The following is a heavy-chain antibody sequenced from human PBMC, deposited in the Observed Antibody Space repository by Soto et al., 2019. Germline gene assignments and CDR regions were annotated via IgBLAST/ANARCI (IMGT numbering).Heavy chain of an antibody. CDR2: ISAYNGNT. CDR3: ARNANYYDSSGYWILIDY. J-gene: IGHJ4*02. V-gene: IGHV1-18*01. Sequence: ASVKVSCKASGYTFTSYGISWVRQAPGQGHEWMGWISAYNGNTNYAQKLQGRVTMTTDTSTSTAYMELRSLRSDDTAVYYCARNANYYDSSGYWILIDYWGQGTLVTVSS. D-gene: IGHD3-22*01. CDR1: GYTFTSYG.